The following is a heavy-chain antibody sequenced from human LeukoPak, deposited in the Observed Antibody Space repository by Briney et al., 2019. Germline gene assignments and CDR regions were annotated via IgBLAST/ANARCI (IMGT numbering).Heavy chain of an antibody. CDR3: ARVLVVLNSEDYLDY. V-gene: IGHV3-74*01. D-gene: IGHD2-15*01. Sequence: PGGSLRLSCAASGFTFSNYWMHWVRQAPGKGLVWVSRINSDGINTSYADSVKGRFAISRDNAKNTLNLQMNSLRVEDTAVYYCARVLVVLNSEDYLDYWGQGTLVTVSS. J-gene: IGHJ4*02. CDR1: GFTFSNYW. CDR2: INSDGINT.